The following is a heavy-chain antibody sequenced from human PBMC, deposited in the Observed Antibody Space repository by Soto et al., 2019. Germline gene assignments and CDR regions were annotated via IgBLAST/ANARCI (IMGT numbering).Heavy chain of an antibody. CDR1: GGSVSSCSYY. V-gene: IGHV4-61*01. Sequence: SETLSLTCTVSGGSVSSCSYYWSWIRQPAGKGLEWIGDVYYSGSIHYNPSLKSRVTISIDTSKNQFSLKLRSVTAADTSVYYCATWGYYLNGLCYTSNYWGQGTLVTVSS. J-gene: IGHJ4*02. D-gene: IGHD2-8*01. CDR3: ATWGYYLNGLCYTSNY. CDR2: VYYSGSI.